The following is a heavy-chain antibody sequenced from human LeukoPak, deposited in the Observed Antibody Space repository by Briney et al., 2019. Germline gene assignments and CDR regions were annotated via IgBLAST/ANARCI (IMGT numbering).Heavy chain of an antibody. CDR1: GESISGFY. V-gene: IGHV4-59*01. CDR3: ARGPYYYMDV. CDR2: IYYSGST. J-gene: IGHJ6*03. Sequence: SETLSLTCTVSGESISGFYWSWIRQPPGKGLEWIGYIYYSGSTNYNPSLKSRVTISVDTSKNQFSLKLSSVTAADTAVYYCARGPYYYMDVWGKGTTVTISS.